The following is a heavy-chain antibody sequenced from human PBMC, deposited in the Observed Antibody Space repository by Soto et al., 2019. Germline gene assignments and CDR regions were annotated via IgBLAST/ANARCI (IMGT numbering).Heavy chain of an antibody. CDR2: IYYSGST. CDR3: ARHGKTKYYFDD. CDR1: GGSISSSSYY. Sequence: SETLSLTCTVSGGSISSSSYYWGWIRQPPGKGLEWIGSIYYSGSTYYNPSLKSRVTISVDTSKNQFSLKLSSVTAADTAVYYCARHGKTKYYFDDWGQGTLVTVDS. V-gene: IGHV4-39*01. J-gene: IGHJ4*02. D-gene: IGHD1-7*01.